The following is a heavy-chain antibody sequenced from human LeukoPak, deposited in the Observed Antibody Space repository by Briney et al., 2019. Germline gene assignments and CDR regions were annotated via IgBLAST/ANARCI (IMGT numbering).Heavy chain of an antibody. CDR1: GFTFSNHG. Sequence: SGGSLRLSCAASGFTFSNHGMHWVRQAPGKGLEWVAVIWYDGSNKYYADSVKGRFTISRDNSKNTLYLQMNSLRAEDTAVYYCARNDKGNSYGYSIDYWGQGTLVTVSS. CDR3: ARNDKGNSYGYSIDY. J-gene: IGHJ4*02. D-gene: IGHD5-18*01. CDR2: IWYDGSNK. V-gene: IGHV3-33*01.